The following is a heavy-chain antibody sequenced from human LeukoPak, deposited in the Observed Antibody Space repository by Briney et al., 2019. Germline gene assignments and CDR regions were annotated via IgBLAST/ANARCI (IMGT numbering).Heavy chain of an antibody. J-gene: IGHJ5*02. Sequence: ASVTVSCKASGYTFTSFGISWVRQAPGQGLAWVGWISAYDGNTNYPQRSQDRVTMTTDTSKTTAYMELKTLRSDDTAVYYCARDKVIASAGTPNWFDPWGQGTLVTVSS. CDR2: ISAYDGNT. CDR1: GYTFTSFG. D-gene: IGHD6-13*01. V-gene: IGHV1-18*01. CDR3: ARDKVIASAGTPNWFDP.